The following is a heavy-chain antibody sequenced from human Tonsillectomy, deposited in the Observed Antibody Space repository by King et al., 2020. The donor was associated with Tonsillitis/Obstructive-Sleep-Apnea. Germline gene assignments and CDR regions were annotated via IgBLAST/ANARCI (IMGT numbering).Heavy chain of an antibody. CDR2: INYSGST. Sequence: VQLQQWGAGLLKPSETLSLTCAVYGGSFSGYYWSWVRQPPGKGLEWIGEINYSGSTNYNPSLKSRVTISVDTSKNQFSLTVTSVTAADTAVYYCASATGSTLYYHYYLDARGKGTAGTVSS. CDR3: ASATGSTLYYHYYLDA. V-gene: IGHV4-34*01. CDR1: GGSFSGYY. D-gene: IGHD6-13*01. J-gene: IGHJ6*03.